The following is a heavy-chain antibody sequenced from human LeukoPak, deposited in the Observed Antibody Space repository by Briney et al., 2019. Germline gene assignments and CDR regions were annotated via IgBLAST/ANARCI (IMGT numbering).Heavy chain of an antibody. J-gene: IGHJ4*02. Sequence: GGSLRLSCAASRFTFSSYSMNWVRQAPGKGLEWVSSISSSSTYIYYADSVKGRFTISRDNAKNSLYLQMNSLRAEDTAVYYCARVGGGIVVVPALDYWGQGTLVTVSS. CDR3: ARVGGGIVVVPALDY. D-gene: IGHD2-2*01. CDR1: RFTFSSYS. CDR2: ISSSSTYI. V-gene: IGHV3-21*01.